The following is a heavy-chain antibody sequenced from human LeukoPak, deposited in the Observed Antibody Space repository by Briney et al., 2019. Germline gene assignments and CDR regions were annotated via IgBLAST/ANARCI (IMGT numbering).Heavy chain of an antibody. Sequence: GGSLRLSCAASGFTFSSYAMHWVRQAPGKGLEWVAVISYDGSNKYYADSVKGRFTISRDNSKNSLYLQMNSLRADDTAVYYCARFAAGGSYYYYMDVWGKGTTVTVSS. V-gene: IGHV3-30-3*01. CDR3: ARFAAGGSYYYYMDV. J-gene: IGHJ6*03. D-gene: IGHD6-25*01. CDR1: GFTFSSYA. CDR2: ISYDGSNK.